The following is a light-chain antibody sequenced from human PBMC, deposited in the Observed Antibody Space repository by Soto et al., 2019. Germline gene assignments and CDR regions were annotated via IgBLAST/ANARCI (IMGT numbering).Light chain of an antibody. J-gene: IGKJ4*01. V-gene: IGKV4-1*01. CDR3: QQYYSLPPT. Sequence: DIVMTQSPDSLAVSLGERTNINCKSSQSVLHSSNNKIHLAWYQQKPGQPPKLLIYRASTRESGVPDRLSGSGSGTDFTLTISSLQAEDVAVYYCQQYYSLPPTFGGGTKVDI. CDR2: RAS. CDR1: QSVLHSSNNKIH.